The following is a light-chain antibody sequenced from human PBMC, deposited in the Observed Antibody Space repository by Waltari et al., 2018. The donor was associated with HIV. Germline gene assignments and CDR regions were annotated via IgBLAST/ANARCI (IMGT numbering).Light chain of an antibody. Sequence: DIVMTQSPDSLVVSLGERATINCKSSQSILYGSDNNNYLAWFQHKPGQPPKLLLYWASTRESGVPDRFIGSGSGTDFTLTSSSLQAEDVAVYYCQQYYDAPPTFGQGTKLEIK. V-gene: IGKV4-1*01. CDR1: QSILYGSDNNNY. CDR3: QQYYDAPPT. CDR2: WAS. J-gene: IGKJ2*01.